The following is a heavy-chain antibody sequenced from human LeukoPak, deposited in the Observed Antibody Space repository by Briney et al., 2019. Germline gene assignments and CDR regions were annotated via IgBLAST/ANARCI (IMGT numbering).Heavy chain of an antibody. J-gene: IGHJ5*02. Sequence: PGGSLRLSCAASGFTFSSYAMSWVRQAPGKGLEWVSAISGSGGSTYYADSVKGRFTISRDNSKNTLYLQMNSLRAEDTAVYYCAKDGGYSSSWSPTRENWFDPWGQGTLVTVSS. CDR2: ISGSGGST. D-gene: IGHD6-13*01. V-gene: IGHV3-23*01. CDR3: AKDGGYSSSWSPTRENWFDP. CDR1: GFTFSSYA.